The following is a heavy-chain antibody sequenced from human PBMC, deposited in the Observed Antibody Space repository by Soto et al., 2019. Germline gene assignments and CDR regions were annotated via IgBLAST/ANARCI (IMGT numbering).Heavy chain of an antibody. CDR1: GGSISSSSYY. Sequence: SETLSLTCTVSGGSISSSSYYWGWIRQPPGKGLEWIGYIYYSGSTNYNPSLKSRVTISVDTSKNQFSLKLSSVTAADTAVYYCAREGSGYDHTFFDYWGQGTLVTVSS. CDR3: AREGSGYDHTFFDY. V-gene: IGHV4-61*05. D-gene: IGHD5-12*01. J-gene: IGHJ4*02. CDR2: IYYSGST.